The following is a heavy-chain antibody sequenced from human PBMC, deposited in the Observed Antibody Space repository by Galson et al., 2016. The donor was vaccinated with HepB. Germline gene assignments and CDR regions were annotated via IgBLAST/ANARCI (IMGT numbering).Heavy chain of an antibody. V-gene: IGHV3-30*18. CDR1: GFSFSRYA. CDR3: AKETYGSANHVIYYDKGMDV. Sequence: SLRLSCAASGFSFSRYAMHWVRQAPGKGLEWVATISSDGGNRKYGDSVKGRFTVSRDNSENTLYLQMNSLRAEDTALYYCAKETYGSANHVIYYDKGMDVWGQGATVTVSS. D-gene: IGHD3-10*01. J-gene: IGHJ6*02. CDR2: ISSDGGNR.